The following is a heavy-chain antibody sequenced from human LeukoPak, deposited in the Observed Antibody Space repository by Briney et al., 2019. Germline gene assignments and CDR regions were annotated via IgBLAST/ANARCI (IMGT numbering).Heavy chain of an antibody. D-gene: IGHD3-9*01. CDR2: IHDTGST. CDR3: ATYYDILSGYTFDY. Sequence: SGTLSLTCTVSGGSLSRSNWWSWVRQPPGKGLEWIGEIHDTGSTNYNPPLKSRVTMSLDKSKNQFSLNLNSVTAADTAVYYCATYYDILSGYTFDYWGQGTLVAVSS. CDR1: GGSLSRSNW. J-gene: IGHJ4*02. V-gene: IGHV4-4*02.